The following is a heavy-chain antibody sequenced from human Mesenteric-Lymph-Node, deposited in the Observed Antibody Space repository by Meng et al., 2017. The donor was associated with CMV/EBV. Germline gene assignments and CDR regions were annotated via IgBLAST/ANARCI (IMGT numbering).Heavy chain of an antibody. J-gene: IGHJ5*02. CDR3: ARDRSGSWGFDP. Sequence: CKGSGYSFTNYGISWVRQAPGQGLEWMGWINPYNGNTKYAQKLQGRVTMTTDTSTSTGYMELRSLRSDDTAVYYCARDRSGSWGFDPWGQGTLVTVSS. D-gene: IGHD3-3*01. V-gene: IGHV1-18*01. CDR1: GYSFTNYG. CDR2: INPYNGNT.